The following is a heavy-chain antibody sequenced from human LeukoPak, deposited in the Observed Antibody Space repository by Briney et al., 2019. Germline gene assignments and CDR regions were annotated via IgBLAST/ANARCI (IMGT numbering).Heavy chain of an antibody. CDR1: GFTFSSYS. Sequence: GGSLRLSCAASGFTFSSYSMDWVRQAPGKGLEWVSSISSSSSYIYYADSVKGRFTISRDNAKNSLYLQMNSLRAEDTAVYYCAREAPTSCHDYWGQGTLVTVSS. CDR3: AREAPTSCHDY. CDR2: ISSSSSYI. D-gene: IGHD2-2*01. V-gene: IGHV3-21*01. J-gene: IGHJ4*02.